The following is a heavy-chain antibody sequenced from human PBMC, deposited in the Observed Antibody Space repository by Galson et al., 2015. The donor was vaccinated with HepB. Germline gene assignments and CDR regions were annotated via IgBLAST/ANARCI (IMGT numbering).Heavy chain of an antibody. V-gene: IGHV3-23*01. CDR1: GFTFSSFA. CDR3: AKEALWFGETYPARNWFDF. J-gene: IGHJ5*01. D-gene: IGHD3-10*01. Sequence: SLRLSCAASGFTFSSFAMSWVRQAPGKGLEWVSTITGSGDLTNYKDFVKGRFTIPGDNSKNTLYLLMNSLRTEDTAVYYCAKEALWFGETYPARNWFDFWGQGTLVTVSS. CDR2: ITGSGDLT.